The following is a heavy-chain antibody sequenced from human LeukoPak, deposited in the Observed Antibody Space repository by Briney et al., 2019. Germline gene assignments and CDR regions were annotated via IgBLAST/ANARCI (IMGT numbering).Heavy chain of an antibody. V-gene: IGHV4-59*11. J-gene: IGHJ5*02. D-gene: IGHD4-17*01. CDR3: ARAHDYGDYKNWFDP. Sequence: PSDTLSLTCTDYGGPLSSHYRRWIRQPPGQVLASLRYIYFSGNTNYNPSLKSRVTISIDTSKKQFSLKLRSVTAADTAVYYCARAHDYGDYKNWFDPWGQGTLVTVSS. CDR1: GGPLSSHY. CDR2: IYFSGNT.